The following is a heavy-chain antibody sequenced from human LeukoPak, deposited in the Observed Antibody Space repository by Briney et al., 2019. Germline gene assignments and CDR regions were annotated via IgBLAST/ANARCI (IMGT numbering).Heavy chain of an antibody. V-gene: IGHV1-18*01. J-gene: IGHJ3*02. Sequence: ASVKVSCKASGYTFTSYGISWVRQAPGQGLEWMGWISAYDGNTNYAQKLQGRVTMTTDTSTSTAYMELRSLRSDDTAVYYCARDNSGGSAFDIWGQGTMVTVSS. CDR1: GYTFTSYG. D-gene: IGHD2-15*01. CDR3: ARDNSGGSAFDI. CDR2: ISAYDGNT.